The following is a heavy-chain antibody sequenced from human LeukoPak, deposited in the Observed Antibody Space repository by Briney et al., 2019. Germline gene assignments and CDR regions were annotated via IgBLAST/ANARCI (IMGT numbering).Heavy chain of an antibody. CDR1: GGSFSGYY. CDR2: INHSGST. Sequence: SETLSLTCAVYGGSFSGYYWSWIRQPPGKGLEWIGEINHSGSTNYNPSLKSRVTISVDTSKNQFSLKLSSVTAADTAVYYCARAGPAHALSIFGVVIRLYSFDYWGQGTLVTVSS. D-gene: IGHD3-3*01. V-gene: IGHV4-34*01. CDR3: ARAGPAHALSIFGVVIRLYSFDY. J-gene: IGHJ4*02.